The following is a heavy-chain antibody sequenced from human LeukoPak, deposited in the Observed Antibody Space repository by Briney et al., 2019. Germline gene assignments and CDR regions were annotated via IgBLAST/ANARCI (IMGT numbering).Heavy chain of an antibody. Sequence: GGSLRLSCAASGFTISNAWMGWVRQAPGKGLEWVGRIKREADGGTTDYAAPVKGRFTISRDDSKNTLYLQMNSLKTENTAVYYCTTDPRTYCSGGSCYRYAFDIWGQGTMVTVSS. D-gene: IGHD2-15*01. CDR3: TTDPRTYCSGGSCYRYAFDI. CDR2: IKREADGGTT. J-gene: IGHJ3*02. CDR1: GFTISNAW. V-gene: IGHV3-15*01.